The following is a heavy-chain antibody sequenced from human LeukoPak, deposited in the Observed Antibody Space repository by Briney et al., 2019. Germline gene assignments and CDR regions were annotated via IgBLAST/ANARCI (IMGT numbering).Heavy chain of an antibody. D-gene: IGHD4-23*01. CDR3: AKDVYYGGNSFDY. Sequence: GGSLRLSCEASGFTFSSYWMSWVRQAPGKGLEWVANIRDDGGEIYYVDSVKGRFTISRDNAKSSLFLQMNSLRAEDTAVYYCAKDVYYGGNSFDYWGQGTLVTVSS. CDR1: GFTFSSYW. J-gene: IGHJ4*02. CDR2: IRDDGGEI. V-gene: IGHV3-7*01.